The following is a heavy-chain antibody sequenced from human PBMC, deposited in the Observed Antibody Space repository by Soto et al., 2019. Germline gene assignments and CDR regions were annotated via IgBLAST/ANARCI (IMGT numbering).Heavy chain of an antibody. CDR3: ARDPENDIYYYYMDV. V-gene: IGHV3-33*01. D-gene: IGHD3-9*01. CDR2: IWYDGSNK. Sequence: GGSLRLSCAASGFTFSSYGMHWVRQAPGKGLEWVAVIWYDGSNKYYADSVKGRFTISRDNSKNTLYLQMNSLRAEDTAVYYCARDPENDIYYYYMDVWGKGTTVTVSS. CDR1: GFTFSSYG. J-gene: IGHJ6*03.